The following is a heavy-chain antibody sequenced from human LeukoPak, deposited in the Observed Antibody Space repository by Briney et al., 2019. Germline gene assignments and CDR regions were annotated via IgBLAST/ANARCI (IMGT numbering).Heavy chain of an antibody. CDR2: INHSGST. J-gene: IGHJ4*02. CDR3: ARWGSGYDFGYLDY. Sequence: KPSETLSLTCAVYGGSFSGYYWSWIRQPPGKGLEWIGEINHSGSTNYNPSLKSRVTISVDTSKNQFSLKLSSVTAADTAVYYCARWGSGYDFGYLDYWGQGTLVTVSS. V-gene: IGHV4-34*01. D-gene: IGHD5-12*01. CDR1: GGSFSGYY.